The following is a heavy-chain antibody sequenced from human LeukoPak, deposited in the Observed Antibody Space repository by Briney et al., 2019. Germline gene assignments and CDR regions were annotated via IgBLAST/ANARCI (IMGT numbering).Heavy chain of an antibody. D-gene: IGHD3-10*01. J-gene: IGHJ3*02. CDR1: GYSFTSYW. V-gene: IGHV5-51*01. CDR3: ARPRSQCYYGSGSYDAFDI. CDR2: IYPGDSDT. Sequence: GESLKISCKGSGYSFTSYWIGWVRQMPGKGLEWMGIIYPGDSDTRYSPSFQGQVTISADKSISTAYLQWSSLKASDTAMYYCARPRSQCYYGSGSYDAFDIWGQGTMVTVSS.